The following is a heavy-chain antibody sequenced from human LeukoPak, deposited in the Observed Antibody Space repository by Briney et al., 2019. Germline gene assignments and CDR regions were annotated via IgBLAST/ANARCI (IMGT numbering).Heavy chain of an antibody. Sequence: GGSLRLSCAASGFSFSAYAMSWVRQAPGKRLEWVSSISGSGVNTYYADSVKGRFTIFRDNSKNTLYLQMNSLRVEDTAVYYCAKEIVPPSGYYFDYWGQGTLVTVSS. CDR1: GFSFSAYA. CDR3: AKEIVPPSGYYFDY. J-gene: IGHJ4*02. CDR2: ISGSGVNT. V-gene: IGHV3-23*01. D-gene: IGHD6-6*01.